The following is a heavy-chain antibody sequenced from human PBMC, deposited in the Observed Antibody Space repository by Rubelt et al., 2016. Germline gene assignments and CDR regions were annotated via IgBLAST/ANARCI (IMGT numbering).Heavy chain of an antibody. CDR1: GGSVNSVSHY. CDR3: ARDYTNNYKFDF. V-gene: IGHV4-39*07. J-gene: IGHJ4*02. CDR2: IHSRGGT. Sequence: QVQLQQWGAGLLKPSETLSLTCTVSGGSVNSVSHYWAWIRQPPGGGLEWIASIHSRGGTSSNPSLRSLVVLPVDTSKNHFSLKVLSATAADTALYFCARDYTNNYKFDFWGLGTLVTVSS. D-gene: IGHD2-8*01.